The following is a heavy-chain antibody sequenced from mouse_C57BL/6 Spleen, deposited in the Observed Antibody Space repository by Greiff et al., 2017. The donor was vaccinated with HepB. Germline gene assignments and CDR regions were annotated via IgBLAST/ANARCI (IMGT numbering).Heavy chain of an antibody. Sequence: EVMLVESGGGLVKPGGSLKLSCAASGFTFSDYGMHWVRQAPEKGLEWVAYISSGSSTIYYADTVEGRFTISRDNAKNTLFLQMTSLRSEDTAMYYCVGNDFDYWGQGTTLTVSS. D-gene: IGHD2-1*01. CDR1: GFTFSDYG. CDR3: VGNDFDY. J-gene: IGHJ2*01. CDR2: ISSGSSTI. V-gene: IGHV5-17*01.